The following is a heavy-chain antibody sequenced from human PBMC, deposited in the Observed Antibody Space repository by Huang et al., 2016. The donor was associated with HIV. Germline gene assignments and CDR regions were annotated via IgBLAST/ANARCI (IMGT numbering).Heavy chain of an antibody. CDR1: GYSFSSYW. J-gene: IGHJ4*02. Sequence: VQLVQSGAEVTKPGESLKISCKGSGYSFSSYWIAWVRQMPGKGLEWMGSILPDDSDTTYSPSFEGQVTISADKSIGTAYLQWSSLKASDTAMYYCARRFSSSSGYFDYWGQGSLVTVSS. V-gene: IGHV5-51*01. CDR2: ILPDDSDT. D-gene: IGHD6-6*01. CDR3: ARRFSSSSGYFDY.